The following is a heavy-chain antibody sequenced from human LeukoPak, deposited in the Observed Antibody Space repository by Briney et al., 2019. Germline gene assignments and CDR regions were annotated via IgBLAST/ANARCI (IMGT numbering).Heavy chain of an antibody. D-gene: IGHD3-10*02. V-gene: IGHV1-2*02. CDR1: GYTFTGYY. Sequence: GASVKVSCKASGYTFTGYYMHWVRQAPGQGLEWMGWINPNSGGTNYAQKFQGRVTMTRDTSISTAYMELSRLRSDDTAVYYCARAVQGVAYYYYYYMDVWGKGTTVTISS. CDR2: INPNSGGT. J-gene: IGHJ6*03. CDR3: ARAVQGVAYYYYYYMDV.